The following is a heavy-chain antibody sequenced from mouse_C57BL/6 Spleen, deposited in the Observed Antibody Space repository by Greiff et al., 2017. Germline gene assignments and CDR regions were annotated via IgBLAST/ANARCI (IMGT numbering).Heavy chain of an antibody. D-gene: IGHD1-1*01. CDR2: IDPENGDT. J-gene: IGHJ1*03. CDR1: GFNIKDDY. CDR3: TTSHYDGSSYRYFDV. Sequence: DVQLQESGAELVRPGASVKLSCTASGFNIKDDYMHWVKPRPEQGLAWIGWIDPENGDTDSASKFPGKATITADTSSSTADQHLISLTSEDTAVYDCTTSHYDGSSYRYFDVWGTGTTGTVSS. V-gene: IGHV14-4*01.